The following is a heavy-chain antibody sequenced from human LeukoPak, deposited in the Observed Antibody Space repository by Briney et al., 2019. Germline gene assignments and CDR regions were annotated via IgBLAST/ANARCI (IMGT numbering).Heavy chain of an antibody. V-gene: IGHV3-48*02. CDR1: GFSFNSYR. D-gene: IGHD3-22*01. CDR2: TSVSSNTI. Sequence: GGSLRLSCVASGFSFNSYRMNWVRQAPGKGLEWISYTSVSSNTIYYADSVKGRFTISRDNAKNSLYLQMNSLRDEDTALYYCARGPYYSDKSNCYFGLWGRGTLVTVSS. J-gene: IGHJ2*01. CDR3: ARGPYYSDKSNCYFGL.